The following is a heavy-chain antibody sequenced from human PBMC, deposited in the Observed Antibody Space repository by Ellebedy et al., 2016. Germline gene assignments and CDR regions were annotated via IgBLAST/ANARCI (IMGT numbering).Heavy chain of an antibody. CDR3: SRPVVVTALYQGCYFDY. D-gene: IGHD2-21*02. CDR1: GFSLSTSGVG. CDR2: IYWNDDK. Sequence: SGPTLVXPTQTLTLTCTFSGFSLSTSGVGVGWIRQPPGKALEWLALIYWNDDKRYSPSLKSRLTITKDTSKNQVVLTMTNMDPVDTATYYCSRPVVVTALYQGCYFDYWGQGTLVTVSS. J-gene: IGHJ4*02. V-gene: IGHV2-5*01.